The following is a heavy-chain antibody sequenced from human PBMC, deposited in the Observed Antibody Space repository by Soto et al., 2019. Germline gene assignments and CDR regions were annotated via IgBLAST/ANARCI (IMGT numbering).Heavy chain of an antibody. Sequence: GGSLRLSCAASGFTFSSYAMSWVRQAPGKGLEWVSAISGSGVSTYYTDSVEGRFSISRDNSKNTLYLQMNSLRAEDTAVYYCAKDRRAVAGTSDYWGPGTLVTISS. CDR1: GFTFSSYA. V-gene: IGHV3-23*01. CDR3: AKDRRAVAGTSDY. CDR2: ISGSGVST. J-gene: IGHJ4*02. D-gene: IGHD6-19*01.